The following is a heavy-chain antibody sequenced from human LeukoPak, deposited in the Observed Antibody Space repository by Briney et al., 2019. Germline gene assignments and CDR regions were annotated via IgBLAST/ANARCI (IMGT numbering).Heavy chain of an antibody. J-gene: IGHJ4*02. CDR2: ISYDGSNK. CDR3: TTERGGVTSY. D-gene: IGHD3-16*01. V-gene: IGHV3-30*03. CDR1: GFTFSSYG. Sequence: GGSLRLSCAASGFTFSSYGMHWVRQAPGKGLEWVAVISYDGSNKYYADSVKGRFTISRDNSKNTLYLQVNSLRAEDTAVYYCTTERGGVTSYWGQGTLVTVSS.